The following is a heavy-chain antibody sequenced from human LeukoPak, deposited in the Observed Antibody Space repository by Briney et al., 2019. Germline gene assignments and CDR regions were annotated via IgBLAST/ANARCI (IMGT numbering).Heavy chain of an antibody. J-gene: IGHJ6*03. CDR2: IYYSGST. CDR1: GGSISSHY. D-gene: IGHD6-6*01. Sequence: SETLSLTCTVSGGSISSHYWSWIRQPPGKGLEWIGYIYYSGSTNYNPSLKSRVTISVDTSKNQFSLKLSSVTAADTAVYYCARAVEYSSPGAWSFLYYYYYYMDVWGKGTTVTVSS. CDR3: ARAVEYSSPGAWSFLYYYYYYMDV. V-gene: IGHV4-59*11.